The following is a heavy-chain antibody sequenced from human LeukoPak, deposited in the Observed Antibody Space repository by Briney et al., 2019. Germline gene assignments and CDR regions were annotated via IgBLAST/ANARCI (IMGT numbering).Heavy chain of an antibody. CDR1: GYSFTSYA. J-gene: IGHJ4*02. V-gene: IGHV1-18*01. CDR3: ARGRIGSHFLS. D-gene: IGHD1-26*01. Sequence: ASVKVSCKASGYSFTSYAISWVRQAPGQGLEWMGWISTYNGNTNYAQKIQGRVTMTTDTSTSTAYMELRSLRSDDTAIYYCARGRIGSHFLSWGQGTLVTVSS. CDR2: ISTYNGNT.